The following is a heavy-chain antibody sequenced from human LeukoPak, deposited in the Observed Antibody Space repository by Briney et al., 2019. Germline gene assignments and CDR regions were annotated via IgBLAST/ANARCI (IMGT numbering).Heavy chain of an antibody. CDR2: IYTSGST. CDR3: AREYYYDSSGYYYN. CDR1: GGSISSYY. D-gene: IGHD3-22*01. Sequence: SETLSLTCTVSGGSISSYYWSWIRQPAGKGLEWIGRIYTSGSTNYNPPLKSRVTMSVDTSKNQFSLKLSSVTAADTAVYYCAREYYYDSSGYYYNWGQGTLVTVSS. V-gene: IGHV4-4*07. J-gene: IGHJ4*02.